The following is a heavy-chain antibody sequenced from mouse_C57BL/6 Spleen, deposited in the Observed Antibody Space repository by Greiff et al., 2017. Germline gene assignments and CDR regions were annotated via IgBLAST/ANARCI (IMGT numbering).Heavy chain of an antibody. J-gene: IGHJ3*01. CDR2: IYPSDSET. Sequence: QVQLQQPGAELVRPGSSVKLSCKASGYTFTSYWMDWVKQRPGQGLEWIGNIYPSDSETHYNQKFKDKATLTVDKSSSTAYMQLSSLTSEDSAVYYCARTVTGNWDWYFDVWGQGTLVTVSA. CDR3: ARTVTGNWDWYFDV. CDR1: GYTFTSYW. D-gene: IGHD4-1*01. V-gene: IGHV1-61*01.